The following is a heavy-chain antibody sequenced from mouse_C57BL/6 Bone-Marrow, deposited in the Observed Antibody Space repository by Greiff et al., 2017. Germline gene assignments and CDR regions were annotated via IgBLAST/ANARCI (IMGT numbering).Heavy chain of an antibody. CDR3: ARMRYFDAMDY. CDR2: IYPRSGNT. Sequence: QVQLQQSGAELARPGASVKLSCKASGYTFTSYGISWVKQRTGQGLEWIGEIYPRSGNTYYNEKFKGKATLTADKSSSTAYMELRSLTSEDSAVYFCARMRYFDAMDYWGQGTSVTVSS. J-gene: IGHJ4*01. D-gene: IGHD2-14*01. CDR1: GYTFTSYG. V-gene: IGHV1-81*01.